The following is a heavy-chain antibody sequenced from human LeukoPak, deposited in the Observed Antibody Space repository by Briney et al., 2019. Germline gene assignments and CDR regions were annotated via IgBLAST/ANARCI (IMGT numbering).Heavy chain of an antibody. CDR1: GYTFTSNY. CDR3: ARGQPPRFSRPPKWFDP. V-gene: IGHV1-46*01. D-gene: IGHD3-3*01. Sequence: ASVKVSCKAFGYTFTSNYMHWVRQAPGQGPEWMGVISPSGGSTTYAQKFQGRVTLTRDMSTSTDYLELSSLRSEDTAVYYCARGQPPRFSRPPKWFDPWGQGTLVTVSS. CDR2: ISPSGGST. J-gene: IGHJ5*02.